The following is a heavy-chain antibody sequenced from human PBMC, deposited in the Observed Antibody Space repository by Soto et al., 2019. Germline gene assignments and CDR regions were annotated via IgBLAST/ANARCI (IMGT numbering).Heavy chain of an antibody. V-gene: IGHV1-2*04. CDR2: INPKSGGT. CDR1: GYTFNTYY. D-gene: IGHD2-8*01. Sequence: VKVSCKTSGYTFNTYYISWLRQAPGQGLEWLGRINPKSGGTSTAQKFQGWVTMTRDRSISTVYMELTRLRSDDTAVYFCARGHSTDCSNGVCSFFYNHEMDVWGQGTTVTVSS. CDR3: ARGHSTDCSNGVCSFFYNHEMDV. J-gene: IGHJ6*02.